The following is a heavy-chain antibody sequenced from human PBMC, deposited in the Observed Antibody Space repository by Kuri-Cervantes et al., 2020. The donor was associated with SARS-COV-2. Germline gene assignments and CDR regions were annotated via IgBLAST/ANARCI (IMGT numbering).Heavy chain of an antibody. CDR2: IHPSDSDT. D-gene: IGHD4-23*01. CDR1: GYSFTSNW. Sequence: GGSLRLSCKGSGYSFTSNWIVWVRQMPGKGLEWMGIIHPSDSDTKYSPSFQGQVTISADKSISTAYLQWSSLKASDTAMYYCARRAVVRGRGLDYWGQGTLVTGSS. J-gene: IGHJ4*02. CDR3: ARRAVVRGRGLDY. V-gene: IGHV5-51*01.